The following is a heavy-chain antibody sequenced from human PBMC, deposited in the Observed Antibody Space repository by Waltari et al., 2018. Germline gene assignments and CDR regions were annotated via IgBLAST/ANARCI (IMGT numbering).Heavy chain of an antibody. CDR2: IYYSGGT. D-gene: IGHD2-2*03. CDR3: ARHGLGSRYYYYYMDV. CDR1: GGSISSSSYY. Sequence: QLQLQESGPGLVKPSETLSLTCTVSGGSISSSSYYWGWIRQPPGKGLGGLGSIYYSGGTYYNPSLKSRVTISVDTSKNQFSLKLSSVTAADTAVYYCARHGLGSRYYYYYMDVWGKGTTVTVSS. V-gene: IGHV4-39*01. J-gene: IGHJ6*03.